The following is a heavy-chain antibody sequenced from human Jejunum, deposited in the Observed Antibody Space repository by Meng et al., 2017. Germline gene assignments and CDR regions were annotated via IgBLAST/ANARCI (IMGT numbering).Heavy chain of an antibody. CDR2: AYYSGSS. D-gene: IGHD2-2*03. CDR3: ARQMDSEYDEGYFFDY. Sequence: QLQLQESGPGLVKPSETLSRSCTVSGGSLSSGSPYWGWIRQSPGKGLEWSGTAYYSGSSYYNPSLRSRVIILVDTSKNQFSLRLSSVTAADTAVYYCARQMDSEYDEGYFFDYWGQGILVTVSS. CDR1: GGSLSSGSPY. J-gene: IGHJ4*02. V-gene: IGHV4-39*01.